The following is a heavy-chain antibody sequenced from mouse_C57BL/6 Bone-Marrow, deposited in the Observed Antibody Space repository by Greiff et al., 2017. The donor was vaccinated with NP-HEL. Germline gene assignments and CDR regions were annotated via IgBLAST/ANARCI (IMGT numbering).Heavy chain of an antibody. Sequence: EVHLVESGGGLVKPGGSLKLSCAASGFTFSSYTMSWVRQTPEKRLEWVATISGGGGNTYYPDSVKGRFTISRDNAKNTLYLKMSSLRSEDTALYYCARHYYYGGGYWGQGTTLTVSS. CDR1: GFTFSSYT. D-gene: IGHD1-1*01. CDR2: ISGGGGNT. CDR3: ARHYYYGGGY. V-gene: IGHV5-9*01. J-gene: IGHJ2*01.